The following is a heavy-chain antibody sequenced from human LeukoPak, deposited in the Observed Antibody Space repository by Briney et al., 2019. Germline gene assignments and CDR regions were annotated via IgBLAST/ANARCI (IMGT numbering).Heavy chain of an antibody. D-gene: IGHD3-10*01. J-gene: IGHJ5*02. CDR2: ISSSSSTI. CDR3: AGGVESMVRDNWFDP. Sequence: GGSLRLSWAASGFTFSGYSMNWFRQAPGKGLEWVSYISSSSSTIFYADSVKGRFTISRDNAKNSLYLQMNSLRAEDTAVYYCAGGVESMVRDNWFDPWGQGTLVTVSS. CDR1: GFTFSGYS. V-gene: IGHV3-48*04.